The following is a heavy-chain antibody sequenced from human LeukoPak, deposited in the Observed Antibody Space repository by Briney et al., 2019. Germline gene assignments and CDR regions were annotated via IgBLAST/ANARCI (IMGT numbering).Heavy chain of an antibody. Sequence: GGSLRLSCAVSGLTFSSSWMDWVRQAPGKGLEWVASINPDGNKKYSADSVKGRFTISRDNALNSLYLQMDSLRAEDTAIYYCARSIPYGTTWYGRSDYWGQGTLVTVSS. CDR1: GLTFSSSW. D-gene: IGHD6-13*01. J-gene: IGHJ4*02. CDR2: INPDGNKK. V-gene: IGHV3-7*03. CDR3: ARSIPYGTTWYGRSDY.